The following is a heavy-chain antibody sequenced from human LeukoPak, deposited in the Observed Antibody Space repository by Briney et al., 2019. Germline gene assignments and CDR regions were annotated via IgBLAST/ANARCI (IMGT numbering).Heavy chain of an antibody. J-gene: IGHJ4*02. CDR1: GFTFSSYS. CDR2: ISSSSSNI. CDR3: AKGGRGLGLYYFDY. Sequence: PGGSLRLSCTASGFTFSSYSMNWVRQAPGKGLEWVSYISSSSSNIFYADSFKGRFTISRDNAQNSLYLQMNSLRVEDTAVYYCAKGGRGLGLYYFDYWGQGTLVTVSS. V-gene: IGHV3-21*01. D-gene: IGHD3-16*01.